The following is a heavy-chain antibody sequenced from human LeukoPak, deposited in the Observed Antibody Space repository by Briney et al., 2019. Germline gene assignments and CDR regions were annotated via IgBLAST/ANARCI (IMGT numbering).Heavy chain of an antibody. CDR1: GFTFNNFA. Sequence: SGGSLRLSCAASGFTFNNFAMSWVRQAPGKGLEWVSAISGSGGSTYYADSVRGRFTISRDNAKNSLYLQMNSLRAEDTAVYYCARATMTTVTPWYFDYWGQGTLVTVSS. V-gene: IGHV3-23*01. CDR2: ISGSGGST. J-gene: IGHJ4*02. CDR3: ARATMTTVTPWYFDY. D-gene: IGHD4-17*01.